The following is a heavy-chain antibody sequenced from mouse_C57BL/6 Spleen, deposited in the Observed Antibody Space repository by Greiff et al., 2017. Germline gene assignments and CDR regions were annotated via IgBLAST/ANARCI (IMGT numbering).Heavy chain of an antibody. D-gene: IGHD1-1*01. CDR1: GFTFSSYT. CDR3: ARHADYYGSSYDWYFDV. CDR2: ISGGGGNT. V-gene: IGHV5-9*01. J-gene: IGHJ1*03. Sequence: VESGGGLVKPGGSLKLSCAASGFTFSSYTMSWVRQTPEKRLEWVATISGGGGNTYYPDSVKGRFTISRDNAKNTLYLQMSSLRSEDTALYYCARHADYYGSSYDWYFDVWGTGTTVTVSS.